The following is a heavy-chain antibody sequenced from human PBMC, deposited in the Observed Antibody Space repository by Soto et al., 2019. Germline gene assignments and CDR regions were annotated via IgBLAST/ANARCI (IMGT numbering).Heavy chain of an antibody. D-gene: IGHD3-3*01. CDR1: GGSTSSYY. CDR2: IYYSGST. V-gene: IGHV4-59*01. J-gene: IGHJ6*02. Sequence: SETLSLTCTVSGGSTSSYYWSWIRQPPGKGLEWIGYIYYSGSTNYNPSLKSRVTISVDTSKSQFSLKLSSVTAADTAVYCCARIPGDYDFWSGTYYYYGMDVWGQGTTVTVSS. CDR3: ARIPGDYDFWSGTYYYYGMDV.